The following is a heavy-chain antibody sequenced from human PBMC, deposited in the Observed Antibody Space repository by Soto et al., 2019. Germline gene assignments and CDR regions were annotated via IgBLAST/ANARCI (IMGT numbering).Heavy chain of an antibody. CDR1: GGSIRSVVYY. D-gene: IGHD2-8*02. J-gene: IGHJ1*01. CDR3: ARDLPHLHEPTGRIDS. V-gene: IGHV4-30-4*08. Sequence: SETLSLTCAVSGGSIRSVVYYWSWLRQLPGKGLEWLGYISYRGSTYSNPSLKSRIKMSVDTSKNQFSLRLTSVTAADTAVYYCARDLPHLHEPTGRIDSRGQGILVIVSS. CDR2: ISYRGST.